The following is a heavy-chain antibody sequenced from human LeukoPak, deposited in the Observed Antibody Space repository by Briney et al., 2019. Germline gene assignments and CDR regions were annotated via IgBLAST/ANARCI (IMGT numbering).Heavy chain of an antibody. CDR1: GFTFSSYW. V-gene: IGHV3-7*01. CDR2: IKQDGSEK. D-gene: IGHD1-14*01. Sequence: GGSLRLSCAASGFTFSSYWMSWFRQAPGKGLEWVANIKQDGSEKYYVASVKGRFTISRDNAKTSLYLQVNSLRPEDTAVYYCARNQRRLDYWGQGTLVTVSS. J-gene: IGHJ4*02. CDR3: ARNQRRLDY.